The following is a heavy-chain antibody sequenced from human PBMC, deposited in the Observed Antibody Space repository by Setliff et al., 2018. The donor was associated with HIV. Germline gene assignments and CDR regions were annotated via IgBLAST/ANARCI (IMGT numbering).Heavy chain of an antibody. Sequence: ASVKVSCKASGGTFSSYGISWVRLAPGQGLEWMGGIIPIIGIPNYAQKFQGRVTITADKSTSTAYMELSSLRSEDTAVYYCARDQAYYYDSSAYYPDAFDLWGQGTMVTVSS. CDR3: ARDQAYYYDSSAYYPDAFDL. CDR2: IIPIIGIP. CDR1: GGTFSSYG. D-gene: IGHD3-22*01. J-gene: IGHJ3*01. V-gene: IGHV1-69*10.